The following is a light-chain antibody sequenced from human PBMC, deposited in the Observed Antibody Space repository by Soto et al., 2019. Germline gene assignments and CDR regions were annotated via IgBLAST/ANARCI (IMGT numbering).Light chain of an antibody. V-gene: IGKV3-11*01. CDR2: DTS. CDR3: HQRGDWPT. J-gene: IGKJ4*01. CDR1: QNVNYY. Sequence: EIVVTQSPATPSLSPGDRATLSCRTSQNVNYYLAWYQQKPGQAPRLLIYDTSNRATGIPARFTGSGSGTDFTLTISSLEPEDSAVYYCHQRGDWPTFGGGTKVEIK.